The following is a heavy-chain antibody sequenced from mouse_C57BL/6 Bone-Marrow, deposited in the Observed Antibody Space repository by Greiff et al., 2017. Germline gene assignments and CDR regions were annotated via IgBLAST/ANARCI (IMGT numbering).Heavy chain of an antibody. CDR3: ARRRAWFAY. Sequence: EVQVVESGGDLVKPGGSLKLSCAASGFTFSSYGMSWVRQTPDKRLEWVATISSGGSYTYYPDSVTGRFTISRDNAKNTLYLQMSSLESEDTAMYYCARRRAWFAYWDQGTLVTVSA. CDR2: ISSGGSYT. J-gene: IGHJ3*01. CDR1: GFTFSSYG. V-gene: IGHV5-6*01.